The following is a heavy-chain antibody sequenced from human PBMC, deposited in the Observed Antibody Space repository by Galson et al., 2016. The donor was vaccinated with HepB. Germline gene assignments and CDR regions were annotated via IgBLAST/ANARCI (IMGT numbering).Heavy chain of an antibody. CDR1: GFDFGNYA. D-gene: IGHD3-3*01. J-gene: IGHJ4*02. Sequence: SLRLSCAASGFDFGNYAMSWFRQAPGKGLHWVGFIRSNSYGGTTEYAASVKGSFTISRDDSKSIVYLQMNSLKTQDTAMYYCSRVVGLDYEFWSTYPDFYYWGQGTLVTVSS. CDR3: SRVVGLDYEFWSTYPDFYY. CDR2: IRSNSYGGTT. V-gene: IGHV3-49*03.